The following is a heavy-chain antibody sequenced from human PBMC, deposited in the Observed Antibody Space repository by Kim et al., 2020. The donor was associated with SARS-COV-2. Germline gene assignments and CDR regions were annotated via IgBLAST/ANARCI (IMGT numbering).Heavy chain of an antibody. CDR3: ARLGAVAGTCFQH. D-gene: IGHD6-19*01. CDR1: GGSFSGYY. J-gene: IGHJ1*01. V-gene: IGHV4-34*01. CDR2: INHSGST. Sequence: SETLSLTCAIYGGSFSGYYWSWIRQPPGKGLEWIGEINHSGSTNYNPSLKSRVTISVDTSKNQFSLKLSSVTAADTAVYYCARLGAVAGTCFQHWGQGTLVTVSS.